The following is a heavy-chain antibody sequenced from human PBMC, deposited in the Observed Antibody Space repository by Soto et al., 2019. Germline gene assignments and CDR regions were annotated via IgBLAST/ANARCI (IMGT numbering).Heavy chain of an antibody. CDR1: GYTFTSYD. J-gene: IGHJ6*02. D-gene: IGHD5-18*01. Sequence: QVQLVQSGAEVKKPGASVKVSCKASGYTFTSYDINWVRQATGQGLEWMGWMNPNSGNTGYAQKFQGRVTMTRNTSISTAYMELSSLRSEDTAVYYCARGQPASYGYSYYYDMDVWGQGTTVTVSS. CDR2: MNPNSGNT. V-gene: IGHV1-8*01. CDR3: ARGQPASYGYSYYYDMDV.